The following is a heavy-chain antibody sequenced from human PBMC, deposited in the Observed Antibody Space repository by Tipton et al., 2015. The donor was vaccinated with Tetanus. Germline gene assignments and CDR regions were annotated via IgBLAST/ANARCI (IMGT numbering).Heavy chain of an antibody. Sequence: TLSLTCTVSGGSIGGYYWSWIRQPPGKGLEWIAYISYTGSSNSKPSLKSRVTTSVDTARNQFSLKLISLTAADTAVYYCARRSYCSSASCYDAFDIWGQGTMVTVSS. D-gene: IGHD2-2*01. CDR1: GGSIGGYY. V-gene: IGHV4-59*08. CDR3: ARRSYCSSASCYDAFDI. J-gene: IGHJ3*02. CDR2: ISYTGSS.